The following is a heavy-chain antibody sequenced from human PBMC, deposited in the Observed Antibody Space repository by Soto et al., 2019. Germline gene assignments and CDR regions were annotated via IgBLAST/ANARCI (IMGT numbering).Heavy chain of an antibody. CDR3: AREKLDYFDY. J-gene: IGHJ4*02. V-gene: IGHV1-8*01. Sequence: QVQLVQSGAEVKKPGASVKVSCKASGYTFTSYDITWVRQATGQGLEWMGWMNPNSGNTGYAQQFQGRVTMTRNISISTAYMELSNLRSEDTAVYYCAREKLDYFDYWGQGTLVTVSS. CDR1: GYTFTSYD. CDR2: MNPNSGNT.